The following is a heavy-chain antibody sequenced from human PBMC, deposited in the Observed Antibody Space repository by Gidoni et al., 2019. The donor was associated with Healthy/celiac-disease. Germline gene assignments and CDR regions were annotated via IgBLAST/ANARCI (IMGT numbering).Heavy chain of an antibody. D-gene: IGHD3-9*01. CDR1: GYTFTSYG. J-gene: IGHJ6*02. CDR2: ISAYNGNT. Sequence: QVHLVQSGAEVKKPGASVKVSCKASGYTFTSYGISWVRQAPGQGLEWMGWISAYNGNTNYAQKLQGRVTMTTDTSTSTAYMELRSLRSDDTAVYYCARDPAYDILTGYYYYYGMDVWGQGTTVTVSS. CDR3: ARDPAYDILTGYYYYYGMDV. V-gene: IGHV1-18*01.